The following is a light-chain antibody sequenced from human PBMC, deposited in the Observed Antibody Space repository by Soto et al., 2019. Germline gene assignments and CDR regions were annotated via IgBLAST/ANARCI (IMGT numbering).Light chain of an antibody. CDR3: QQYGSSPPIT. J-gene: IGKJ5*01. CDR1: QSVSSSY. V-gene: IGKV3-20*01. Sequence: EIVLTQSPGTLSLSPGERATLSCRASQSVSSSYLAWYQQKPGQAPRLLIYGASSRATGIPDRFSGSGSGTDITLTISRLAPEDFALYYCQQYGSSPPITFGQGTRLEIK. CDR2: GAS.